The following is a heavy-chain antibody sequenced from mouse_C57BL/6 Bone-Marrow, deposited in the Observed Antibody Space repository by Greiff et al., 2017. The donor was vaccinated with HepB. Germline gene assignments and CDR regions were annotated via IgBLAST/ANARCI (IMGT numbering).Heavy chain of an antibody. V-gene: IGHV1-69*01. Sequence: QVQLQQPGAELVMPGASVKLSCKASGYTFTSYWMHWVKQRPGQGLEWIGEIDPSDSYTNYNQKFKGKSTLTVDKSSSTAYMELHSLTSEDSAVYFCARKFITTVVATGDYYAMDYWGQGTSVTVSS. CDR3: ARKFITTVVATGDYYAMDY. CDR2: IDPSDSYT. CDR1: GYTFTSYW. J-gene: IGHJ4*01. D-gene: IGHD1-1*01.